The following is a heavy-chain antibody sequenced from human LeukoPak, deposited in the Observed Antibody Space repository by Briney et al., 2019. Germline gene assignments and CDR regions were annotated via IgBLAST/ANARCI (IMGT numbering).Heavy chain of an antibody. CDR1: GFSFSNHY. CDR2: INEDGSNK. CDR3: TRVIVAVPGYFDYFDL. Sequence: GGSLRLSCTASGFSFSNHYMRWIRQAPGKGLEWVANINEDGSNKWHLGSVKGRFTVSRDNARNSLYLQMNSLRVEDTAVYYCTRVIVAVPGYFDYFDLWGRGVLVTVSS. V-gene: IGHV3-7*01. J-gene: IGHJ4*02. D-gene: IGHD6-19*01.